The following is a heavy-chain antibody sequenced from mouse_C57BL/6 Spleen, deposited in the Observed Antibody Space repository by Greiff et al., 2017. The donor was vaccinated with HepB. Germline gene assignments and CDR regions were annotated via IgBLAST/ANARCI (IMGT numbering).Heavy chain of an antibody. Sequence: EVKLVESGGDLVKPGGSLKLSCAASGFTFSSYGMSWVRQTPDKRLEWVATISSGGSYTYYPDSVKGRFTISRDNAKNTLYLQMSSLKSEDTAMYYCARQYGNFGYFDVWGTGTTVTVS. D-gene: IGHD2-10*02. V-gene: IGHV5-6*02. CDR1: GFTFSSYG. CDR2: ISSGGSYT. J-gene: IGHJ1*03. CDR3: ARQYGNFGYFDV.